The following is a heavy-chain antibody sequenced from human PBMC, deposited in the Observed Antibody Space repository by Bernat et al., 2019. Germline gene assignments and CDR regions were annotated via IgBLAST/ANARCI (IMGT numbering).Heavy chain of an antibody. CDR1: GFTFSSYA. V-gene: IGHV3-30*01. CDR2: ISYDGSNK. Sequence: QVQLVESGGGVVQPGRSLRLSCAASGFTFSSYAMHWVRQAPGKGLDWVAVISYDGSNKYYAEYVKGRITISRNNTKNTLYLKMNSLRAKDTAVDYCARDGGGAWDSWSGNFDYWGQGTLVTVSS. D-gene: IGHD3-3*01. J-gene: IGHJ4*02. CDR3: ARDGGGAWDSWSGNFDY.